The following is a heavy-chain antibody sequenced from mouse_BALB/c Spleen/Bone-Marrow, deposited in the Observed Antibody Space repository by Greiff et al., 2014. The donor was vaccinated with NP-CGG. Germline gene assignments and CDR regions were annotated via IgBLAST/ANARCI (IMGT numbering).Heavy chain of an antibody. V-gene: IGHV7-3*02. Sequence: EVQLVESGGGLVQPGGSLRLSCATSGFTFTDYYMSWVRQPPGKALEWLGFIRNKAKGYTSENSASVKGRFTIYRDNSQSILYLQMNTLRAEDSATYYCARDINYDIYWYFDVWGAGTTVTVSS. CDR1: GFTFTDYY. CDR3: ARDINYDIYWYFDV. CDR2: IRNKAKGYTS. J-gene: IGHJ1*01. D-gene: IGHD2-4*01.